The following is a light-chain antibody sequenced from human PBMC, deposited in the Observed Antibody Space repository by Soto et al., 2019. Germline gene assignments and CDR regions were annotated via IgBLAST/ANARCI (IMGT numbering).Light chain of an antibody. V-gene: IGLV2-8*01. Sequence: QSVLTQPPSASGSPGQSVTISCTGTKNDIGVYDFVSWYQHHPGKAPRLIIYEVVQRPSGVPDRFSGSKSGNTASLTVSGLQAADEADYFCKSYDGSNTYVFGSGTTVTVL. CDR3: KSYDGSNTYV. CDR2: EVV. J-gene: IGLJ1*01. CDR1: KNDIGVYDF.